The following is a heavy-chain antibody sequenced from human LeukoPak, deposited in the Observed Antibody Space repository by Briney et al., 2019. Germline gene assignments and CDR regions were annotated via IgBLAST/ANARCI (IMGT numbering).Heavy chain of an antibody. CDR2: IYTSGST. Sequence: SETLSLTCTVSGGSISSYYWSWIRQPAGKGLEWIGRIYTSGSTNYNPSLKGRVTMSVDTSKNQFSLKLSSVTAADTAVYYCARVIAGYFDRSRWYFDLWGRGTLVTVSS. V-gene: IGHV4-4*07. CDR3: ARVIAGYFDRSRWYFDL. D-gene: IGHD3-9*01. J-gene: IGHJ2*01. CDR1: GGSISSYY.